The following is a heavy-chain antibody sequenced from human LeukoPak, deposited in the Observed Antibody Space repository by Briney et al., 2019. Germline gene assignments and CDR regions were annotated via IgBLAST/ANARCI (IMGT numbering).Heavy chain of an antibody. D-gene: IGHD1-14*01. CDR3: AKDSSLSLISGYYFDY. J-gene: IGHJ4*02. V-gene: IGHV3-23*01. CDR1: GFTFSSYA. CDR2: ISGSGGST. Sequence: PGGSLRLSCAASGFTFSSYAMSWVRQAPGKGREWVSAISGSGGSTYYGDSVKGRFTISRDNSKNTLYLQMNSLRVEDTAVYYCAKDSSLSLISGYYFDYWGQGTLVTVSS.